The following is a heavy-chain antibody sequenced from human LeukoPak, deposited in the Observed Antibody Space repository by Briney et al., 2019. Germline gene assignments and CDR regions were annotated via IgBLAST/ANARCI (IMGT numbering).Heavy chain of an antibody. V-gene: IGHV3-21*01. J-gene: IGHJ4*02. CDR1: GFSVGTKY. D-gene: IGHD3-22*01. CDR2: ISSSSSNI. CDR3: ARDTYYYYYDSSGRPLYYFDY. Sequence: GGSLRLSCEASGFSVGTKYMNWVRQAPGKGLEWLSYISSSSSNIYYAHSVKGHFTISRDNAKNSLSLQMNSLRAEDTAVYYCARDTYYYYYDSSGRPLYYFDYWGQGTLVTVSS.